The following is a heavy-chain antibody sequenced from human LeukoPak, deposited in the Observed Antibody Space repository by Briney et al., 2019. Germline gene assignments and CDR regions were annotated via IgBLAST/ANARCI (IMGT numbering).Heavy chain of an antibody. CDR1: GFTFSRYW. CDR2: IKQDGSEK. CDR3: VRGMDV. J-gene: IGHJ6*02. V-gene: IGHV3-7*03. Sequence: GGSLRLSCVASGFTFSRYWMTWVRQAPGKGLEWVANIKQDGSEKYYVDSVKGRFTISRDNAKNSLYLQMNSLRAEDTAVYYCVRGMDVWGQGTTVTVSS.